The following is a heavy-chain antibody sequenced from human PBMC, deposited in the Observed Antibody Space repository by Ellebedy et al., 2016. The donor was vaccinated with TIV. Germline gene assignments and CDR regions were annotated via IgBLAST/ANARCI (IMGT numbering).Heavy chain of an antibody. CDR2: IKQDGSEK. V-gene: IGHV3-7*04. Sequence: GGSLRLSCAASGFTFRSYAMSWVLQAPGKGLEWVANIKQDGSEKYYGDSVKGRFTISRDNAKNSLYLQMNSLRAEDTAVYYCARDQGYYYYGMDVWGQGTTVTVSS. CDR1: GFTFRSYA. J-gene: IGHJ6*01. CDR3: ARDQGYYYYGMDV.